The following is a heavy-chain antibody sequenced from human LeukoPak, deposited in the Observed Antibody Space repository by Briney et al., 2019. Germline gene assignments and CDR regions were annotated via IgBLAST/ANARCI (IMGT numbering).Heavy chain of an antibody. CDR2: IRSSSSYI. CDR3: AKCSGGNCYHSDDH. D-gene: IGHD2-15*01. Sequence: GGSLRLSCAASGFSFSSYTMNWVRQAPGKGLXXXXXIRSSSSYIYYADSLKGRFTISRDNAKNSLYLQMNSLRAEDTAVYYCAKCSGGNCYHSDDHWGQGTLVTVSP. V-gene: IGHV3-21*01. CDR1: GFSFSSYT. J-gene: IGHJ5*02.